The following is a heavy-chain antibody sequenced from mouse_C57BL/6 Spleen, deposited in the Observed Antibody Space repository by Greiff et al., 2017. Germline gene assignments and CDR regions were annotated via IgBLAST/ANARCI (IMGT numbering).Heavy chain of an antibody. CDR1: GYTFTGYW. V-gene: IGHV1-9*01. CDR3: ARWGGDYDVAAY. D-gene: IGHD2-4*01. J-gene: IGHJ3*01. CDR2: ILPGSGST. Sequence: QVQLKQSGAELMKPGASVKLSCKATGYTFTGYWIEWVKQRPGHGLEWIGEILPGSGSTNYNEKCKGKATFTADTSSNTAYMQLSSLTTEDSASYYCARWGGDYDVAAYWGQGTLVTVSA.